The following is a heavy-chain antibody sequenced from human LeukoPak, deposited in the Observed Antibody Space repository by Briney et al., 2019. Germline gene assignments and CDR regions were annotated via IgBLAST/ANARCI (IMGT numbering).Heavy chain of an antibody. CDR1: GYTFTSYD. V-gene: IGHV1-8*01. J-gene: IGHJ4*02. CDR3: ARGRALPTATVAE. D-gene: IGHD2-2*01. CDR2: MNPVSGNT. Sequence: ASVKVSCTAFGYTFTSYDLDWVRQAAGQGLEWMGWMNPVSGNTGYAQKFQGRISMTRDASISTAYMELDSLRPDDTAVYYCARGRALPTATVAEWGQGTLVTVSS.